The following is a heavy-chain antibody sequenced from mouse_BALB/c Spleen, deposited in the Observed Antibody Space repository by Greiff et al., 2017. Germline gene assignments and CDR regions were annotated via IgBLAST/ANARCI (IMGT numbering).Heavy chain of an antibody. D-gene: IGHD1-1*01. CDR2: IDPANGNT. Sequence: EVQLQESGAELVKPGASVKLSCTASGFNIKDTYMHWVKQRPEQGLEWIGRIDPANGNTKYDPKFQGKATITADTSSNTAYLQLSSLTSEDTAVYYCARDYYGDYWGQGTTLTVSS. J-gene: IGHJ2*01. CDR1: GFNIKDTY. CDR3: ARDYYGDY. V-gene: IGHV14-3*02.